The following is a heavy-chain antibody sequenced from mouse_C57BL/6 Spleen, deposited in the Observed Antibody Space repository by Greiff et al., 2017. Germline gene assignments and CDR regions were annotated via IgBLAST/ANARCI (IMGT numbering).Heavy chain of an antibody. CDR1: GYSITSGYY. D-gene: IGHD4-1*01. V-gene: IGHV3-6*01. CDR3: ARDSPNWDPFAY. J-gene: IGHJ3*01. Sequence: DVKLQESGPGLVKPSQSLSLTCSVTGYSITSGYYWNWIRQFPGNKLEWMGYISYDGSNNYNPSLKNRISITRDTSKNQFFLKLNSVTTEDTATYYCARDSPNWDPFAYGGQGTLVTVS. CDR2: ISYDGSN.